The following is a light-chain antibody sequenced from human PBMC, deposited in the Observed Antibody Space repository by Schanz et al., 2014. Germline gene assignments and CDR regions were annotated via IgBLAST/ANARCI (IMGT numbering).Light chain of an antibody. CDR3: SSYTRASTWV. Sequence: QSVLTQPRSVSGSPGQSITLSCTGTSSDVGGTNYVSWYQHHPGKAPKLIIHDVSHRPSGISNRFSGSRSGNTASLTISGLQAEDEADYYCSSYTRASTWVFGGGTKL. CDR2: DVS. CDR1: SSDVGGTNY. V-gene: IGLV2-14*03. J-gene: IGLJ3*02.